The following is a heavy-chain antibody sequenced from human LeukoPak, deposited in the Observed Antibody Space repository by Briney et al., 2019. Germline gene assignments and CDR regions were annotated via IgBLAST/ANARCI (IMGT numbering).Heavy chain of an antibody. CDR3: ARNSMATID. CDR2: ISSNGGST. V-gene: IGHV3-64*01. CDR1: GFTFSSYA. Sequence: GGSLRLSCAASGFTFSSYAMHWVRQAPGKGLEYVSAISSNGGSTYYANSVKGRFTISRDNSKNTLYLQMGSLRAEDMAVYYCARNSMATIDWGQGTLVTVSS. D-gene: IGHD5-24*01. J-gene: IGHJ4*02.